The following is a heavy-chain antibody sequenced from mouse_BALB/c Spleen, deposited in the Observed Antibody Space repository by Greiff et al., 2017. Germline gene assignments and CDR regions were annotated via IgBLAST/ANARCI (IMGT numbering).Heavy chain of an antibody. V-gene: IGHV14-4*02. CDR3: NAFTPYYYAMDY. CDR1: GFNIKDYY. J-gene: IGHJ4*01. CDR2: IDPENGDT. Sequence: EVQLQESGAELVRSGASVKLSCTASGFNIKDYYMHWVKQRPEQGLEWIGWIDPENGDTEYAPKFQGKATMTADTSSNTAYLQLSSLTSEDTAVYYCNAFTPYYYAMDYWGQGTSVTVSS.